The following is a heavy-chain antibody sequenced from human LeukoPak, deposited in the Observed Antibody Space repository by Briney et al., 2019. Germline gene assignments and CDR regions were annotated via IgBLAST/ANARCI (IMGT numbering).Heavy chain of an antibody. D-gene: IGHD6-13*01. CDR1: GCTFTSYA. CDR2: IIPIFGTA. CDR3: AREAAAAVYFDH. Sequence: GASVKVSCKASGCTFTSYAISWVRQAPGQGLEWMGGIIPIFGTANYAQKFQGRVTIAADKSTSTAYMELSSLRSEDTAVYYCAREAAAAVYFDHWGQGTLVTVSS. V-gene: IGHV1-69*06. J-gene: IGHJ4*02.